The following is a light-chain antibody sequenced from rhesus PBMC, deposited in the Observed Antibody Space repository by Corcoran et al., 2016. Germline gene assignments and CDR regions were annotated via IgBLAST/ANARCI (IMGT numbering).Light chain of an antibody. CDR3: QHYYDYPPS. Sequence: DIQMTQSPSALSASVGDRVTISCRASQNIYTNLAWYQQKPGKAPKVLIYAVSSLQTGTPSRFSGSGSGTDFTLTISSLQPEDSATYSCQHYYDYPPSFGGGTKVEI. J-gene: IGKJ4*01. CDR1: QNIYTN. CDR2: AVS. V-gene: IGKV1-44*03.